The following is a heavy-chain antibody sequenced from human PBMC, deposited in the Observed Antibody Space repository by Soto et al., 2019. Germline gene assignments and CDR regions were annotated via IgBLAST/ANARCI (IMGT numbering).Heavy chain of an antibody. CDR1: GGSISSYY. D-gene: IGHD6-6*01. V-gene: IGHV4-59*01. Sequence: SGTLSVTCTVSGGSISSYYRSWIRQPPGKGLEWIGYIYYSGSTNYNPSLKSRVTISVDTSKNQFSLKLSSVTAADTAVYYCARMSIAARPDYYYYGMDVWGQGTTVTVSS. J-gene: IGHJ6*02. CDR2: IYYSGST. CDR3: ARMSIAARPDYYYYGMDV.